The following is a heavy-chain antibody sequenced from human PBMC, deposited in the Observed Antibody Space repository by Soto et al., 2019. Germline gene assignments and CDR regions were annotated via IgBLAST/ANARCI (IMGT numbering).Heavy chain of an antibody. CDR1: GYTFTTYA. V-gene: IGHV1-3*04. D-gene: IGHD7-27*01. CDR3: ARRWGRNFDY. Sequence: QVPLVQSGAEVKWPGASVKVSCKASGYTFTTYAIHWVRQAPGQRLEWMGWISTGNGNTKYSQKFQGRFTITRDTSASTAYMELSSLRSEDTAVYYCARRWGRNFDYWGQGTLVTVSS. CDR2: ISTGNGNT. J-gene: IGHJ4*02.